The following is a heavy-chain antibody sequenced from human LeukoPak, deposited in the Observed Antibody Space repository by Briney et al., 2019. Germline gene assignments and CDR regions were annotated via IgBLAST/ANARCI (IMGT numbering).Heavy chain of an antibody. CDR1: RFSFSNYG. CDR2: IRYDGSNI. Sequence: GGSLRLSCEASRFSFSNYGMHWVRQAPGKGLEWVAFIRYDGSNIYYADSVKGRFTISRDNSKNTLYLQMNSLRAEDTAMYYCAKDSEDGHNWAPFDYWGQGTLVTVS. V-gene: IGHV3-30*02. J-gene: IGHJ4*02. D-gene: IGHD5-24*01. CDR3: AKDSEDGHNWAPFDY.